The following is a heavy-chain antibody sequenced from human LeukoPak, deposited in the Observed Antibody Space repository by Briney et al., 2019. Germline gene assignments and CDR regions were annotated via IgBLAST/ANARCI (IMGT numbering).Heavy chain of an antibody. CDR2: IYHSGST. J-gene: IGHJ6*02. Sequence: SETLSLTCAVSGGSISSSNWGSWVRPPPGKGLEWIGEIYHSGSTNYNPSLKSRVTISVDKSKNQFSLKLSSVTAADTAVYYCARDLGSSSSYYYYYGMDVWGQGTTVTVSS. CDR3: ARDLGSSSSYYYYYGMDV. CDR1: GGSISSSNW. D-gene: IGHD6-13*01. V-gene: IGHV4-4*02.